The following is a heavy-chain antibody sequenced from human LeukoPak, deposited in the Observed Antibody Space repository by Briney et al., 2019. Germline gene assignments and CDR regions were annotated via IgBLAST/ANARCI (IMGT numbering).Heavy chain of an antibody. CDR3: ARDQNTIFEAFDY. Sequence: PGGSLRLSCAASGFTFSSYWMHWVRQAPGKGLVWVSRINSDGSSTSYADSVKGRFTISRDNAKNTPYLQMNSLRAEDTAVYYCARDQNTIFEAFDYWGQGTLVTVSS. J-gene: IGHJ4*02. V-gene: IGHV3-74*01. D-gene: IGHD3-3*01. CDR1: GFTFSSYW. CDR2: INSDGSST.